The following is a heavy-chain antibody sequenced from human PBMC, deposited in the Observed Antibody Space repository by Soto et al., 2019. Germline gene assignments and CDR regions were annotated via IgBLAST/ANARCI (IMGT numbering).Heavy chain of an antibody. V-gene: IGHV1-2*04. CDR2: INPNSGGT. D-gene: IGHD4-17*01. CDR1: GYTFTGYY. CDR3: ARGHPRYGDYGY. Sequence: QVQLVQSGAEVKKPGASVKVSCKASGYTFTGYYMHWVRQAPGQGLEWMGWINPNSGGTNYAQKFQGWVTMTRDTSLSTAYMERCRLGSDDTAVYYCARGHPRYGDYGYWGQGTLVTVSS. J-gene: IGHJ4*02.